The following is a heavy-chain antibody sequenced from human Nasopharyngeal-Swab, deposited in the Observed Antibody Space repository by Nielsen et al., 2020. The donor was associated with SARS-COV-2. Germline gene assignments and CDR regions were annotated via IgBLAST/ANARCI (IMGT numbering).Heavy chain of an antibody. D-gene: IGHD2-21*01. Sequence: LSLTCAASGFTFSSYEMNWVRQAPGKGLEWVSYISSSGSTIYYADSVKGRFTISRDNARNSLYLQMNSLRAEDTAVYYCARDLPTYSDWFDPWGQGTLVTVSS. CDR1: GFTFSSYE. J-gene: IGHJ5*02. V-gene: IGHV3-48*03. CDR2: ISSSGSTI. CDR3: ARDLPTYSDWFDP.